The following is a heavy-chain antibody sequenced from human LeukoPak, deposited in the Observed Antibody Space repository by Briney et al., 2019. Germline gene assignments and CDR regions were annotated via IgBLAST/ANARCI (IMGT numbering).Heavy chain of an antibody. D-gene: IGHD1-26*01. J-gene: IGHJ3*02. CDR2: IYYSGST. CDR3: ASYPTGFVGATKAFDI. V-gene: IGHV4-30-4*08. CDR1: GGSISSGDYY. Sequence: SETLSLTCTVSGGSISSGDYYWSWIRPPPGKGLEWIGYIYYSGSTYYNPSLKSRVTISVDTSKNQFSLKLSSVTAADTPVYYCASYPTGFVGATKAFDIWVQGTMVTVSS.